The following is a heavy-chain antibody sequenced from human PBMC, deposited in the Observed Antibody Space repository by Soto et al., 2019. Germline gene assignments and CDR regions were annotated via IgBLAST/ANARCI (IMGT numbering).Heavy chain of an antibody. CDR1: GFMFSAYT. V-gene: IGHV3-21*06. Sequence: GGSLRLSCAASGFMFSAYTMNWVRQAPGKGLEWLSSISDDSSYIDYADSLRGRFTVSRDNARNSLYLQIDSLGVEDTAVYYCATPYYFYHWGPGTLVTAPQ. CDR2: ISDDSSYI. CDR3: ATPYYFYH. D-gene: IGHD3-16*01. J-gene: IGHJ1*01.